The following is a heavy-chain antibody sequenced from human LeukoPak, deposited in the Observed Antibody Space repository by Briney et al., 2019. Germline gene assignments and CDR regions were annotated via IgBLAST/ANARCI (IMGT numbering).Heavy chain of an antibody. Sequence: GGSLRLSCAASGFLVSTNYMTWVRQAPGRGLEWVSFIYADGNTYYADSVKGRFTISRDISKNAVYLQMNSLRAEDTAVYYCARDSYGDANFDSWGQGTLVTVSS. CDR2: IYADGNT. V-gene: IGHV3-53*01. CDR3: ARDSYGDANFDS. J-gene: IGHJ4*02. D-gene: IGHD4-17*01. CDR1: GFLVSTNY.